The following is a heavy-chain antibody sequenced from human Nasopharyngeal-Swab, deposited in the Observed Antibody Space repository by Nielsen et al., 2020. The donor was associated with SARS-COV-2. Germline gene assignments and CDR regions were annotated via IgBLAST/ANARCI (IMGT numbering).Heavy chain of an antibody. Sequence: GGSLRLSCAASGFTFSSYAMSWVRQAPGKGLEWVSAISGSGGSTYYADSVKGRFTISRDNAKNSLYLQMNSLRAEDTAVYYCTRDRLYGDYEVGWFDPWGQGTLVTVSS. D-gene: IGHD4-17*01. J-gene: IGHJ5*02. CDR1: GFTFSSYA. V-gene: IGHV3-23*01. CDR2: ISGSGGST. CDR3: TRDRLYGDYEVGWFDP.